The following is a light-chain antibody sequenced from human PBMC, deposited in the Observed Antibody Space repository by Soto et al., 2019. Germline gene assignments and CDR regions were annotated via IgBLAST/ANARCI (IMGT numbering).Light chain of an antibody. CDR3: SSYTTSNTRQIV. Sequence: QSVLTQPASVSGSPGQSITISCTGTSSDVGGYNYVSWYQHHPGKASKLLIYDVGNRPSGVSNRFSGSKSDNTASLTISGLQPEDETDYYCSSYTTSNTRQIVFGTGTKVTVL. CDR1: SSDVGGYNY. V-gene: IGLV2-14*03. CDR2: DVG. J-gene: IGLJ1*01.